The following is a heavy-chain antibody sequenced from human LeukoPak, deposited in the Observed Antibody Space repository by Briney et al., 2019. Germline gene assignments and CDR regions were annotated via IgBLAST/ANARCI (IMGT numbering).Heavy chain of an antibody. Sequence: SETLSLTCTVSGASISGYYWNWIRQPPGKGLEWIGEINARGDTNYNPSLKSRVTISVDTSKKQFSLRLTSMIAADTALYYCARGQVPAARGYNWFDPWGQGTLVTVSS. CDR1: GASISGYY. V-gene: IGHV4-34*01. D-gene: IGHD2-2*01. CDR2: INARGDT. J-gene: IGHJ5*02. CDR3: ARGQVPAARGYNWFDP.